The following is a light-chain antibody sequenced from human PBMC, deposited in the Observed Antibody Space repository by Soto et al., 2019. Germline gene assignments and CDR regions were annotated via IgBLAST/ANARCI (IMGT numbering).Light chain of an antibody. CDR2: EVT. CDR1: SSDVGAYNY. CDR3: SSYTSSSTLV. Sequence: QSVLTQPASVSGSPGQSITISCTGTSSDVGAYNYVSWYQQHPGKAPKLMIYEVTNRPSGVPNRFSGSKSGNTASLTISGLPAEDEAYYYCSSYTSSSTLVFGGGTKLTVL. J-gene: IGLJ2*01. V-gene: IGLV2-14*01.